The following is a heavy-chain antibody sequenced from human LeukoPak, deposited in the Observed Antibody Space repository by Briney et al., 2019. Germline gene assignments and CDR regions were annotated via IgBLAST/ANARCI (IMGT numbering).Heavy chain of an antibody. J-gene: IGHJ6*02. Sequence: SETLSLTCTVSGGSISSSSYYWGWIRQPPGKGLEWIGSIYYSGSTYYNPFLKSRVTISVDTSKNQFSLKLSSVTAADTAVYYCASILQWPKKRDYYYGMDVWGQGTTVTVSS. CDR3: ASILQWPKKRDYYYGMDV. V-gene: IGHV4-39*01. CDR1: GGSISSSSYY. D-gene: IGHD2-15*01. CDR2: IYYSGST.